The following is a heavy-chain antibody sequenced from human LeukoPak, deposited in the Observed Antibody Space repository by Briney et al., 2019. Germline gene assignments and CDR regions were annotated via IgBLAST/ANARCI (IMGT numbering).Heavy chain of an antibody. CDR1: GGTFSSYA. CDR3: ASYYDILTGYYINWFDP. V-gene: IGHV1-69*13. J-gene: IGHJ5*02. CDR2: IIPIFGTA. D-gene: IGHD3-9*01. Sequence: SVKVSCKASGGTFSSYAISWVRQAPGQGLEWMGGIIPIFGTANYAQKFQGRVTITADESTSPAYMELSSLRSEDTAVYYCASYYDILTGYYINWFDPWGQGTLVTVSS.